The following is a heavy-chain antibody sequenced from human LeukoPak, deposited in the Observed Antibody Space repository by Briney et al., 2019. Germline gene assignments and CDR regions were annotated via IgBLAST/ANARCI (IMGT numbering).Heavy chain of an antibody. J-gene: IGHJ4*02. CDR1: GFTVSSNY. D-gene: IGHD3-9*01. CDR3: APRNDILTGSPSEY. V-gene: IGHV3-53*01. Sequence: GGSLRLSCAASGFTVSSNYMSWVRQAPGKGLEWVSVIYSGGSTYYADSVKGRFTISRDNSKNTLYLQMNSLRAEDTAVYYCAPRNDILTGSPSEYWGQGTLVTVSS. CDR2: IYSGGST.